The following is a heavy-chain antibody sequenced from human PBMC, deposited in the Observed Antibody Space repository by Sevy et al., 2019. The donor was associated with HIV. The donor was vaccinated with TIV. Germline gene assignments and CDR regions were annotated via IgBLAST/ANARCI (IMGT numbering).Heavy chain of an antibody. Sequence: VSVKVSCKASGYTFASYGISWVLQAPGQGLEWMGWVTPYNGHKKYAQKLQGRVTMTTDTSTSTAYMELRSLRSDDTAVYYCARCLGGLRPWEYNWFDPWGQGTLVTVSS. D-gene: IGHD1-26*01. CDR2: VTPYNGHK. CDR1: GYTFASYG. V-gene: IGHV1-18*01. CDR3: ARCLGGLRPWEYNWFDP. J-gene: IGHJ5*02.